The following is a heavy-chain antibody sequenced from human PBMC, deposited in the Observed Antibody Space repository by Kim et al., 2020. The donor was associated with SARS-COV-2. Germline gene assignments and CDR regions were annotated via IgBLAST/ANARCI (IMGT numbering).Heavy chain of an antibody. J-gene: IGHJ4*02. CDR2: T. Sequence: TKYSQKFQGSVTITRDTSASTAYMELSSLRSEDTAVYYCARKHSGYDLYYWGQGTLVTVSS. CDR3: ARKHSGYDLYY. D-gene: IGHD5-12*01. V-gene: IGHV1-3*01.